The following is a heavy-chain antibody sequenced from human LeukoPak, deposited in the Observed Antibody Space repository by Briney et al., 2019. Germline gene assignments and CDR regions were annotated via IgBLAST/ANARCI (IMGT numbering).Heavy chain of an antibody. CDR1: GFTFSSYA. D-gene: IGHD1-26*01. Sequence: GGSMRLSCAASGFTFSSYAMHWVRQAPGKGLEYVSAISSNGDNTYYANSVKGRFTISRDNSKNTLYLQMASLRGEDTAVYYCARAPREGFSGSYHDYWGQGTLVTVSS. J-gene: IGHJ4*02. CDR3: ARAPREGFSGSYHDY. CDR2: ISSNGDNT. V-gene: IGHV3-64*01.